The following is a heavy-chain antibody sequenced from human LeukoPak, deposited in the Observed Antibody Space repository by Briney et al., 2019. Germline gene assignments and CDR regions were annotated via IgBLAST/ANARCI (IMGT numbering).Heavy chain of an antibody. CDR3: AVLTTVIQYFDY. D-gene: IGHD4-11*01. Sequence: PSETLSLTCTVSGVSISGTSYYWAWIRQPPGKGLEWIGSIYYSGTTYHNPSLKSRVTISVDTSKNQFSLKLSSVTAADAAVYYCAVLTTVIQYFDYWGQGALVTVSS. CDR1: GVSISGTSYY. CDR2: IYYSGTT. J-gene: IGHJ4*02. V-gene: IGHV4-39*01.